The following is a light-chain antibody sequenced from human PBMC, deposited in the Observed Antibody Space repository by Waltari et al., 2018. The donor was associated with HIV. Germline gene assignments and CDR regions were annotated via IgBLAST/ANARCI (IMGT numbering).Light chain of an antibody. CDR1: TGAVTNGHY. Sequence: QTVVTQEPSLTVSPGGTVTLTCASATGAVTNGHYPPWLQVRPGQKPRPLIYATANKYSGTPARFSGSLLGDKAALTLSGALLEDEADYFCQLHFTGPSWLVGGGTRLTVL. CDR3: QLHFTGPSWL. J-gene: IGLJ3*02. V-gene: IGLV7-43*01. CDR2: ATA.